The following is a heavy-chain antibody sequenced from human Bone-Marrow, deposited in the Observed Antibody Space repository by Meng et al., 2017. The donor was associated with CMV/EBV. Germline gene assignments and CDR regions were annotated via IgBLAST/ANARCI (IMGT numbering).Heavy chain of an antibody. D-gene: IGHD3-3*01. CDR2: IRYDGSNK. CDR3: AKDRRSKNFSADPFDM. V-gene: IGHV3-30*02. J-gene: IGHJ3*02. CDR1: GFTFSSYG. Sequence: GESLKTARAASGFTFSSYGMHWVRQAPGKGLEWVAFIRYDGSNKYYVDSVKGRFTISRDNSKNTQYLQMNSLGAEDTAVYYCAKDRRSKNFSADPFDMWGQGTLDTVPS.